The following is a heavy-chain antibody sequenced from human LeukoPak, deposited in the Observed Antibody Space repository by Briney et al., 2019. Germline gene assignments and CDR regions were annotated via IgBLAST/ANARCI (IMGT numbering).Heavy chain of an antibody. D-gene: IGHD2-21*01. CDR3: ARDLAVVTLGTFDY. V-gene: IGHV4-34*01. CDR2: INHSGST. Sequence: SETLSLTCAVYGGSFSGYYWSWIRQPPGKGLEWIGEINHSGSTNYNPSLKSRVTISVDTSKNQFSLKLSSVTAADTAVYYCARDLAVVTLGTFDYWGQGTLVTVSS. CDR1: GGSFSGYY. J-gene: IGHJ4*02.